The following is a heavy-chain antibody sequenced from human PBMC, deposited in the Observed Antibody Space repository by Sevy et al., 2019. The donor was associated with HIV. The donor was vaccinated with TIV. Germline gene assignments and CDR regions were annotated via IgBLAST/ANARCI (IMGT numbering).Heavy chain of an antibody. V-gene: IGHV3-7*03. D-gene: IGHD6-13*01. CDR1: GFTFSSYW. J-gene: IGHJ6*02. CDR3: AREGIAAAGEYYYYGMDV. Sequence: GGSLRLSCAASGFTFSSYWMSWVRQAPGKGLERVANIKQDGSEKYYVDSVKGRFTISRDNAKNSLYLQMNSLRAEDTAVYYCAREGIAAAGEYYYYGMDVWGQGTTVTVSS. CDR2: IKQDGSEK.